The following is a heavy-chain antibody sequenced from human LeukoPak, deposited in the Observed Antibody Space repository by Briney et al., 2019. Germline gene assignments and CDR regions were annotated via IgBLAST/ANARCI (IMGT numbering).Heavy chain of an antibody. V-gene: IGHV3-21*01. D-gene: IGHD3-9*01. CDR2: IDYDSSHI. J-gene: IGHJ4*02. Sequence: GGSLRLSCAASGFTFSTSAMNWVRQVPGKGLEWVSSIDYDSSHIYYAASVRGRFTISRDNARDSVYLQMDSLRVEDTAVYYCTRDPLRYLRVGHYAYWCQGTLVAVSS. CDR3: TRDPLRYLRVGHYAY. CDR1: GFTFSTSA.